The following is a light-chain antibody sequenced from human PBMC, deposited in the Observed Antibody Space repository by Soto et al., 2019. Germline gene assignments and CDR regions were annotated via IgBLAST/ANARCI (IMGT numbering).Light chain of an antibody. CDR3: QQYRSWPRT. CDR2: GAT. V-gene: IGKV3-15*01. Sequence: EILLTQSPATLSVSPGETATLSCGASQTVLSDLAWYQQKPGQAPRLLVYGATTRATDAPAKFRGSGSGTEFSLTISSLQSEDFATYYCQQYRSWPRTFGQGSKVEI. J-gene: IGKJ1*01. CDR1: QTVLSD.